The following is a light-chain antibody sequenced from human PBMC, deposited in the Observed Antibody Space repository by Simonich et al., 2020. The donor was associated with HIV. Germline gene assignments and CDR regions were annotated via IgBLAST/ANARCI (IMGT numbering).Light chain of an antibody. CDR2: WAS. V-gene: IGKV4-1*01. Sequence: DIVMTQSPDSLAVSLGERATINCKSSRSVLYSSNNKNYLVWYQQKPGQPPKLLIYWASIRESGVPDRFSGSGSGTDFTLTISSLQAEDVAVYYCQQYYSIPPTFGQGTKVEIK. CDR3: QQYYSIPPT. CDR1: RSVLYSSNNKNY. J-gene: IGKJ1*01.